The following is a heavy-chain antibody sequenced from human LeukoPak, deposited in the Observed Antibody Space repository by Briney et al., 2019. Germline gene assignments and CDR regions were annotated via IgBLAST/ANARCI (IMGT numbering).Heavy chain of an antibody. Sequence: GGSLRLSCAASGFTFSSYWMSWVRQAPGKGLEWVANIKEDGGEKNYVDSVKGRFTISGDNAKNSLYLQMNSPRAEDTAVYYCARDRGYSTFDYWGQGTLVTVSS. J-gene: IGHJ4*02. D-gene: IGHD4-23*01. CDR3: ARDRGYSTFDY. CDR2: IKEDGGEK. V-gene: IGHV3-7*01. CDR1: GFTFSSYW.